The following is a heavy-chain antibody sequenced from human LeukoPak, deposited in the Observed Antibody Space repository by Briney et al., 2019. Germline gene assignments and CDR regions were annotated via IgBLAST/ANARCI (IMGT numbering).Heavy chain of an antibody. V-gene: IGHV4-39*01. CDR2: IYYSGST. CDR1: GGPVSSGSYY. D-gene: IGHD3-10*01. J-gene: IGHJ1*01. CDR3: ARQWGITIDRSEYFQH. Sequence: SETLSLTCTASGGPVSSGSYYWGWIRQPPGKGLEWIGSIYYSGSTYYNPSLKSRVTISVDTSKNQFSLKLGSVTAADTAVYYCARQWGITIDRSEYFQHWGQGTLVTVSS.